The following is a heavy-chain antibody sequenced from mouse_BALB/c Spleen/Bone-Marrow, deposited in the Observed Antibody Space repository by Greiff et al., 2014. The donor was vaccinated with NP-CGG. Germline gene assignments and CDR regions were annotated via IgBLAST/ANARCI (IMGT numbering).Heavy chain of an antibody. CDR2: IHPSDSET. Sequence: VQLQQSGDELVRPGASVKLSCKTSGYSFTTYWMNWVKQRPGQGLEWIGMIHPSDSETKLNQKFKDKSTLTVDKSSNTAYIQLSSPTSEDSADYYGTRGDGYGGFAYWGQGTLVTVSA. CDR3: TRGDGYGGFAY. V-gene: IGHV1-61*01. CDR1: GYSFTTYW. J-gene: IGHJ3*01. D-gene: IGHD2-2*01.